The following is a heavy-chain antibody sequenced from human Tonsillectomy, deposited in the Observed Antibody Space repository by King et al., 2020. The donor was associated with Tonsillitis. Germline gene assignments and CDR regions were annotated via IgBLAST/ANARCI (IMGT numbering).Heavy chain of an antibody. J-gene: IGHJ4*02. V-gene: IGHV4-34*01. CDR2: INHSGST. CDR1: GGSFSGYY. CDR3: ARVPNWNYIH. Sequence: VQLQQGGAGLLKPSETLSLTCAVYGGSFSGYYWSWIRQPPGKGLEWIGEINHSGSTNYNPSLKSRVTISVDTSKNQFSLKLSSVTAADTAVYYCARVPNWNYIHWGQGTLVTVSS. D-gene: IGHD1-7*01.